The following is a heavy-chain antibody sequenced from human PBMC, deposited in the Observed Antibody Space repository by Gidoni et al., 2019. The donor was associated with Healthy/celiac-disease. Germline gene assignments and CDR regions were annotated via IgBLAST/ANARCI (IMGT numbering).Heavy chain of an antibody. CDR1: GYTFTSYS. V-gene: IGHV1-46*01. Sequence: QVQLVQSGAEVKKPGASVKVSCKASGYTFTSYSMHWVRQAPGQGLEWMGIINHSGGSTSYAKKFQGRVTRTRDTSTSTVYMELSRRRSEDTAVYYCARPIGGSYSWFDPWGQGTLVTVSS. D-gene: IGHD1-26*01. CDR2: INHSGGST. J-gene: IGHJ5*02. CDR3: ARPIGGSYSWFDP.